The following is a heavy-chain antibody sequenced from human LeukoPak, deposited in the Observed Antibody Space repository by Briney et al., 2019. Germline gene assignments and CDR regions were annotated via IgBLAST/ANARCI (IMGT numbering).Heavy chain of an antibody. Sequence: SQTLSLTCALSGDIVSSNSAAWHWIRQSPSRGLEWLGRTYYRSKLYNDYAVSVKSRITINPDTSKNQFSLQLNSVTPEDTAVYYCARGNYDSSGYALSYYYYYMDVWGKGTTVTVSS. CDR3: ARGNYDSSGYALSYYYYYMDV. CDR2: TYYRSKLYN. J-gene: IGHJ6*03. D-gene: IGHD3-22*01. CDR1: GDIVSSNSAA. V-gene: IGHV6-1*01.